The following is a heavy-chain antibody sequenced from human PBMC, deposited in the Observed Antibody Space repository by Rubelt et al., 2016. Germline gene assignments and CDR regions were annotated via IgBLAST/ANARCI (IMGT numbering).Heavy chain of an antibody. V-gene: IGHV3-7*04. CDR3: GRDMNV. Sequence: EVQLVESGGGLVQPGGSLRLSCAASGFTFSTYWMSWVRQAPGKGLEWVANIKQDGGEKNYVDSVKGRFTISRDNAKNSRYLQRSSLRAEDTAVYYCGRDMNVWGQGTTVTVSS. J-gene: IGHJ6*02. CDR2: IKQDGGEK. CDR1: GFTFSTYW.